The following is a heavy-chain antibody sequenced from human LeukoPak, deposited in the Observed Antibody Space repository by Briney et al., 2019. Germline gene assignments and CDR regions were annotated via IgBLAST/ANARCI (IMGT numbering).Heavy chain of an antibody. CDR1: GYTLTELS. D-gene: IGHD3-3*01. CDR2: FDPEDGET. J-gene: IGHJ4*02. V-gene: IGHV1-24*01. CDR3: ATPERWSGYRKYYFDY. Sequence: GASVKVSCKVSGYTLTELSMHWVRQAPGKGLEWMGGFDPEDGETIYAQKFQGRVTMTEDTSTDTAYMELSSLRSEDTAVYYCATPERWSGYRKYYFDYWGQGTLVTVSS.